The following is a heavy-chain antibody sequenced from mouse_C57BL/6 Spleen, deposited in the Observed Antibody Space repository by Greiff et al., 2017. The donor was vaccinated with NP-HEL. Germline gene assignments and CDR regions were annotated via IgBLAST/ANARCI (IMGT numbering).Heavy chain of an antibody. Sequence: VQLQQSGPELVKPGASVKIPCKASGYTFTDYNMDWVKQSHGKSLEWIGDINPNNGGTIYNQKFKGKATVTVDKSSSTAYMELRSLTSEDTAVYYCARSTGTGFDDWGQGTTLTVSS. CDR3: ARSTGTGFDD. J-gene: IGHJ2*01. D-gene: IGHD4-1*02. CDR1: GYTFTDYN. CDR2: INPNNGGT. V-gene: IGHV1-18*01.